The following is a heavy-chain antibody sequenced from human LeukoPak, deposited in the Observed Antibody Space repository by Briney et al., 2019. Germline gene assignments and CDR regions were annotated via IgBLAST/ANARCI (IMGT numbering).Heavy chain of an antibody. V-gene: IGHV4-59*12. Sequence: SETLSLTCTVSGDSISPYYWGWIRHPPGKGLEWIGYIYYSGDTTYNPSLKSRVTISVDTSKNQFSLKLSSVTAADTAVYYCARVPYYYDSSGYYYNAFDIWGQGTMVTVSS. CDR1: GDSISPYY. J-gene: IGHJ3*02. CDR3: ARVPYYYDSSGYYYNAFDI. CDR2: IYYSGDT. D-gene: IGHD3-22*01.